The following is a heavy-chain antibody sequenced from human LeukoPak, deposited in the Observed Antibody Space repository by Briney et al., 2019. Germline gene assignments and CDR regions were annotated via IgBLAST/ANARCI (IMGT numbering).Heavy chain of an antibody. CDR3: AKLRRYDPPFDC. Sequence: GGSLRLSCAASGFTFSSYAMSWVRQAPGKGLEWVSAMSGSGGSTYYADSVKGRFTISRDNSKNTLYLQMNSLRAEDTAVYSCAKLRRYDPPFDCWGQGTLVTVSS. D-gene: IGHD3-9*01. CDR2: MSGSGGST. CDR1: GFTFSSYA. V-gene: IGHV3-23*01. J-gene: IGHJ4*02.